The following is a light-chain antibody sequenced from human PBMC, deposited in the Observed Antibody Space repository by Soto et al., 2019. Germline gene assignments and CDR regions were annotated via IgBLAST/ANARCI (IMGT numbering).Light chain of an antibody. CDR3: QQRSVWPIT. CDR1: QSVSTN. Sequence: EIVLTQSPATLSVSPGERATLSCRASQSVSTNIAWYQQTPGQAPRLLIYGASTRATGIPARFSGSGSGTDFTLTISGLEPEDFAVYYCQQRSVWPITFGQGTRLEIK. CDR2: GAS. J-gene: IGKJ5*01. V-gene: IGKV3-11*01.